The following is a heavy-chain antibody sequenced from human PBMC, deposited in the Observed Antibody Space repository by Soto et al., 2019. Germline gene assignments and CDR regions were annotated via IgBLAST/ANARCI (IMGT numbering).Heavy chain of an antibody. V-gene: IGHV3-15*01. CDR2: IKSKTDGGTT. CDR1: GFTFSNAW. Sequence: GGSLSLSCAASGFTFSNAWMSWVRQAPGKGLEWVGRIKSKTDGGTTDYAAPVKGRFTISRDDSKNTLYLQMNSLKTEDTAVYYCTTDTYYYDSSGYIGYWYFDLWGRGTLVTVSS. J-gene: IGHJ2*01. D-gene: IGHD3-22*01. CDR3: TTDTYYYDSSGYIGYWYFDL.